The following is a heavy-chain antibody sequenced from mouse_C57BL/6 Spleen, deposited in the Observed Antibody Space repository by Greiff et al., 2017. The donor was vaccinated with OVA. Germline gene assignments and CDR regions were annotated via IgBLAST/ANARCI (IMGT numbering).Heavy chain of an antibody. CDR2: IYPGDGDT. Sequence: QVQLQQSGPELVKPGASVKISCKASGYAFSSSWMNWVKQRPGKGLEWIGRIYPGDGDTNYNGKFKGKATLTADKSSSTAYMQLSSLTSEDSAVDFCARWSDYDWFAYWGQGTLVTVSA. CDR1: GYAFSSSW. D-gene: IGHD2-4*01. CDR3: ARWSDYDWFAY. J-gene: IGHJ3*01. V-gene: IGHV1-82*01.